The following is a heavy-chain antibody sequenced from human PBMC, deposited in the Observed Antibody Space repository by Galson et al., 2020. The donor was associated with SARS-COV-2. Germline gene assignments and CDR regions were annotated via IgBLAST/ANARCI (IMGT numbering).Heavy chain of an antibody. V-gene: IGHV3-23*01. CDR2: ISGSGGST. CDR1: GFTFSSYA. D-gene: IGHD3-10*01. CDR3: AKDGEYYYGSGYVGY. Sequence: GGSLRLSCAASGFTFSSYAMSWVRQAPGKGLEWVSAISGSGGSTYYADSVKGRFTISRDNSKNTLYLQMNSLRAEDTAVYYCAKDGEYYYGSGYVGYLGQGTRVTGST. J-gene: IGHJ4*02.